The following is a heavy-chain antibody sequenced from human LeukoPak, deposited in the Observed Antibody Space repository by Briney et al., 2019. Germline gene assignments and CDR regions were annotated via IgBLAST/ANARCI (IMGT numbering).Heavy chain of an antibody. Sequence: PSETLSLTCTVSGGSISSSSYYWGWIRRPPGKGLEWIGSIYYSGSTYYNPSLKSRVTISVDTSKNQFSLKLSSVTAADTAVYYCARQKYDCSGGSCYSDPRHFDYWGQGTLVTVSS. CDR1: GGSISSSSYY. J-gene: IGHJ4*02. CDR2: IYYSGST. D-gene: IGHD2-15*01. V-gene: IGHV4-39*01. CDR3: ARQKYDCSGGSCYSDPRHFDY.